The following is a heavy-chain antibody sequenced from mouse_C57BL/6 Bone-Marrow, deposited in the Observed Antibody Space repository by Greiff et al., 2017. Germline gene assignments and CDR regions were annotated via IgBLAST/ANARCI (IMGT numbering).Heavy chain of an antibody. J-gene: IGHJ3*01. CDR3: ARHWAY. CDR2: LSNGGGST. Sequence: EVQGVESGGGLVQPGGSLKLSCAASGFTFSDYYMYWVRQTPEKRLEWVAYLSNGGGSTYYPDTVKGRFTISRDNAKNTLYLQMSRLKSEDTAMYYCARHWAYWGQGTLVTVSA. V-gene: IGHV5-12*01. CDR1: GFTFSDYY.